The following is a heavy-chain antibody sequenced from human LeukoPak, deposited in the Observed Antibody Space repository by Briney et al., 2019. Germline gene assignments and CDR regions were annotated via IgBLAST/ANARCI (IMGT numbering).Heavy chain of an antibody. Sequence: GASVKVSCKASGYTFTGYYMHWVRQAPGQGLEWMGWINPNSGGTNYAQKFQGRVTMTRDTSISTAYMELSRLRSDDTAVNYCARGDDYGDYIHDYWGQGTLVTVSS. CDR2: INPNSGGT. V-gene: IGHV1-2*02. CDR3: ARGDDYGDYIHDY. D-gene: IGHD4-17*01. CDR1: GYTFTGYY. J-gene: IGHJ4*02.